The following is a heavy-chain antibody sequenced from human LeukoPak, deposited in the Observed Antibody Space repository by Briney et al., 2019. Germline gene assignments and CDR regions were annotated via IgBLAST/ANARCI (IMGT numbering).Heavy chain of an antibody. CDR2: IYYSGST. CDR3: ARQTGSGLFILP. J-gene: IGHJ4*02. D-gene: IGHD3/OR15-3a*01. Sequence: SETLSLTCTVSGGSISSYYWSWIRQPPGKGLEWIGYIYYSGSTNYNPSLKSRVAISVDTSKNQFSLRLTSVTAADTAVYYCARQTGSGLFILPGGQGTLVTVSS. V-gene: IGHV4-59*08. CDR1: GGSISSYY.